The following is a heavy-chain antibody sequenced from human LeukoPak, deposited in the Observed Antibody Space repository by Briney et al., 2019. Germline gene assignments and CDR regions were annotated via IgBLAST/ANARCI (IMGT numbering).Heavy chain of an antibody. V-gene: IGHV1-69*05. CDR3: ASSEYYYDSSGYYVGGYFQH. J-gene: IGHJ1*01. Sequence: SVKVSCKASGYTFTSYGISWVRQAPGQGLEWMGGIIPIFGTANYAQKFQGRVTITTDESTSTAYMELSSLRSEDTAVYYCASSEYYYDSSGYYVGGYFQHWGQGTLVTVSS. CDR2: IIPIFGTA. D-gene: IGHD3-22*01. CDR1: GYTFTSYG.